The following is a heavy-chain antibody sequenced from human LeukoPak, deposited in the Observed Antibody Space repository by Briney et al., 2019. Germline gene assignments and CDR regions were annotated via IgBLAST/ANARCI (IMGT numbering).Heavy chain of an antibody. CDR2: ISGSGGST. CDR3: AKNIAAADSSGYYYYYMDV. D-gene: IGHD6-13*01. CDR1: GFTFGDYA. V-gene: IGHV3-23*01. Sequence: GGSLRLSCTASGFTFGDYAMSWVRRAPGKGLEWVSAISGSGGSTYYADSVKGRFTISRDNSKNTLYLQMNSLRAEDTAVYYCAKNIAAADSSGYYYYYMDVWGKGTTVTVSS. J-gene: IGHJ6*03.